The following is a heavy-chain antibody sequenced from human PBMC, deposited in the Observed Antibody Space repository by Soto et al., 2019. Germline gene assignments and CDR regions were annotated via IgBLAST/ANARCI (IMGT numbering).Heavy chain of an antibody. J-gene: IGHJ5*02. D-gene: IGHD6-19*01. CDR1: GGSFSGYY. CDR2: INHSGST. Sequence: SETLSLTCAVYGGSFSGYYWSWIRQPPGKGLEWIGEINHSGSTNYNPSLKSRVTISVDTSKNQFSLKLSSVTAADTAVYYCARGAVAGTPRSYNWFDPWGQGTLVTVSS. CDR3: ARGAVAGTPRSYNWFDP. V-gene: IGHV4-34*01.